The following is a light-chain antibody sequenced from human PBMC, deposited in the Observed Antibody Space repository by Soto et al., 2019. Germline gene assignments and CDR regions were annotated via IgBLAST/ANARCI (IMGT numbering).Light chain of an antibody. J-gene: IGKJ1*01. CDR2: GAS. CDR3: QQYGSSPLT. CDR1: QSVSSSY. V-gene: IGKV3-20*01. Sequence: EIVLTQSPGTLSLSPGERATLSCRASQSVSSSYLAWYQQKPGQAPRLLIYGASSRATGIPDRFSGSGSGTDFTLTISSLEAQDFSVYYCQQYGSSPLTFGQGTKVEIE.